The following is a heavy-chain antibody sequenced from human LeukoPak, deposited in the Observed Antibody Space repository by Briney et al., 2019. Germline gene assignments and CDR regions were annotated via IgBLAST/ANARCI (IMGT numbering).Heavy chain of an antibody. D-gene: IGHD6-13*01. Sequence: GGSLRLSCAASGISISSYAMSWVRQAPGKGLEWVSYISGSGSTIYYADSVKGRFTISRDNAKNLLYLQMNSLRAEDTAVYYCARAGRAAAGTLAAPDYYYYNGMDVWGQGTTVTVSS. CDR1: GISISSYA. CDR3: ARAGRAAAGTLAAPDYYYYNGMDV. CDR2: ISGSGSTI. V-gene: IGHV3-48*04. J-gene: IGHJ6*02.